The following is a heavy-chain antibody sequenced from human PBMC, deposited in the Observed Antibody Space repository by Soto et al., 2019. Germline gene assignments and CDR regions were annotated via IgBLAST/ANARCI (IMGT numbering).Heavy chain of an antibody. CDR1: GFTLSDHY. J-gene: IGHJ1*01. CDR3: ARADAGLS. V-gene: IGHV3-72*01. CDR2: NKNKANSSTI. Sequence: GGSLKLSCEPPGFTLSDHYMDWVRQAPGKGLDGVGRNKNKANSSTIEFAPSVKGRFTISRDDSKNSLYLQMDNLKTEDTAVYYCARADAGLSWGQGTLVTVSS. D-gene: IGHD1-1*01.